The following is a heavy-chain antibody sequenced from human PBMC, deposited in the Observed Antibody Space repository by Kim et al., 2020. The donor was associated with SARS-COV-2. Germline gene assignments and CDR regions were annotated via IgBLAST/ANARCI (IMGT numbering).Heavy chain of an antibody. Sequence: TYDAASLKGRFTISRDNSKNTLYLQMNSLRAEDTAVYYCASLSIAAAGTGVWGQGTLVTVSS. V-gene: IGHV3-53*01. CDR2: T. D-gene: IGHD6-13*01. J-gene: IGHJ4*02. CDR3: ASLSIAAAGTGV.